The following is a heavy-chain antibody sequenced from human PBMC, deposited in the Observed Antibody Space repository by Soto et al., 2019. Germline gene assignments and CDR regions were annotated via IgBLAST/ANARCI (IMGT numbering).Heavy chain of an antibody. CDR2: ISYDGSNK. Sequence: GGSLRLSCAASGFTFSSYGMHWVRQAPGKGLEWVAVISYDGSNKYYADSVKGRFTISRDNSKNTLYLQMNSLRAEDTAVYYCAKDISRSDAFDIWGQGTMVTVSS. CDR3: AKDISRSDAFDI. V-gene: IGHV3-30*18. J-gene: IGHJ3*02. CDR1: GFTFSSYG. D-gene: IGHD6-6*01.